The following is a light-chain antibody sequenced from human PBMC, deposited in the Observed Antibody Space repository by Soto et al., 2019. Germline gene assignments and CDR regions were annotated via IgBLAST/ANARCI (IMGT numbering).Light chain of an antibody. Sequence: QSVLTQPPSVSGAPGQRVTISCTGSSSNIGAGYDVHWYQQRPGTAPKLLIFGNINRPSGVPDRFSGSKSGTSASLAIPGLQAEDEGDYYCQSYHSTLSARYVFGTGTNLTVL. CDR2: GNI. CDR3: QSYHSTLSARYV. J-gene: IGLJ1*01. CDR1: SSNIGAGYD. V-gene: IGLV1-40*01.